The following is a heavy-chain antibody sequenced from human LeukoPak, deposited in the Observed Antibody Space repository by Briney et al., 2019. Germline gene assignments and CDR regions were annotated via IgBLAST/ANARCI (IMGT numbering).Heavy chain of an antibody. Sequence: GGSLRLSCAASGFTFSSYAMSWVRQAPGKGLEWVSAISGSGGSTYYADSAKGRFTISRDNSKNTLYLQMNSLRAEDTAVYYCAKLKDPSCYSNFDYWGQGTLVTVSS. CDR1: GFTFSSYA. J-gene: IGHJ4*02. CDR3: AKLKDPSCYSNFDY. V-gene: IGHV3-23*01. CDR2: ISGSGGST. D-gene: IGHD2-2*01.